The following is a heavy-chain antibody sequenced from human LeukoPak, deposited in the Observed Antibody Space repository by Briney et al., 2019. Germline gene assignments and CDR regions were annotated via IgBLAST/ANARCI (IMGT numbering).Heavy chain of an antibody. J-gene: IGHJ4*02. D-gene: IGHD4-17*01. CDR2: IKSKTDGGPT. V-gene: IGHV3-15*01. CDR3: STDRATTWGFDC. Sequence: PGGSLRLSCAASGFTFSSYWTTWVRQAPGEGLEWVGRIKSKTDGGPTDYAAPVKGRFTISRDDSKNTLYLQMNSLKTEDTAVYYCSTDRATTWGFDCWGQGTLVTVSS. CDR1: GFTFSSYW.